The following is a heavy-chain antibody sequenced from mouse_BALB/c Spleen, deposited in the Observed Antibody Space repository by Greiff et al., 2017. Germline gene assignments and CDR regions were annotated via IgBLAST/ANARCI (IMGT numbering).Heavy chain of an antibody. Sequence: EVQLQESGPELMKPGASVKISCKASGYSFTSYYMHWVKQSHGKSLEWIGYIDPFNGGTSYNQKFKGKATLTVDKSSSTAYMHLSSLTSEDSAVYYCARSLISITTVVAPYAMDYWGQGTSVTVSS. CDR2: IDPFNGGT. CDR1: GYSFTSYY. CDR3: ARSLISITTVVAPYAMDY. D-gene: IGHD1-1*01. J-gene: IGHJ4*01. V-gene: IGHV1S135*01.